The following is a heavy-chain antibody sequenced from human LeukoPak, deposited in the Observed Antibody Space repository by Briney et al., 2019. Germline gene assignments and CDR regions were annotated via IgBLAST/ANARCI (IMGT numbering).Heavy chain of an antibody. J-gene: IGHJ6*03. Sequence: ASVKVSCKASGYTFTSYYMHWVRQAPGQGLEWMGIINPSGGSTSYAQKFQGRVTMTRDMSTSTVYMELSSLRSEDTAVYYCARAANSYGPVYYYMDVWGKGTTVTVSS. CDR2: INPSGGST. CDR3: ARAANSYGPVYYYMDV. CDR1: GYTFTSYY. V-gene: IGHV1-46*01. D-gene: IGHD5-18*01.